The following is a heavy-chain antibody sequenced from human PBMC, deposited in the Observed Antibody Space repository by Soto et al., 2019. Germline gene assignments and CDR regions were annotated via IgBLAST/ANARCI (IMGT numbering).Heavy chain of an antibody. CDR2: IGWNSGRI. CDR1: GFTFDDYA. V-gene: IGHV3-9*01. CDR3: ATGVAVAGNPGYFDS. D-gene: IGHD6-19*01. Sequence: EVPLVESGGGLVQPGRSLRLSCATSGFTFDDYAMHWVRQAPGKGLEWVSGIGWNSGRIGYADCVKGRFTSSRDNAKNALYLQMNRLRAQDTALYDCATGVAVAGNPGYFDSWGQGTLVTVCS. J-gene: IGHJ4*02.